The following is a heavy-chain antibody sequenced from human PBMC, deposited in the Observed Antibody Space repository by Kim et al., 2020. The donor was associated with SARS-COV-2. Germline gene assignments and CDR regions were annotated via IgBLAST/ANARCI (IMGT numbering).Heavy chain of an antibody. V-gene: IGHV3-13*01. J-gene: IGHJ3*02. D-gene: IGHD6-6*01. Sequence: YSGSGKGRFTISREKAENSLYLQMSSRRAGDTAVYYCAREGSSSGMDGLDIWGRGTMVTVSS. CDR3: AREGSSSGMDGLDI.